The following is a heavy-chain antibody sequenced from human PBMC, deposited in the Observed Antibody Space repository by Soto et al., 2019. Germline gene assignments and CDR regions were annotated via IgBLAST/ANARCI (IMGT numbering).Heavy chain of an antibody. D-gene: IGHD3-10*01. CDR2: IYYSGST. J-gene: IGHJ4*02. Sequence: QVQLQESGPGLVKPSETLSLTCTVAGGSISSYYWSWIRQPPGKGLEWIGYIYYSGSTNYNPSLKSRVTISVDTSKNQASLKLSPVTAADTAVYYCARPTYNAGSPFDYWGQGTLVTVPS. CDR1: GGSISSYY. V-gene: IGHV4-59*01. CDR3: ARPTYNAGSPFDY.